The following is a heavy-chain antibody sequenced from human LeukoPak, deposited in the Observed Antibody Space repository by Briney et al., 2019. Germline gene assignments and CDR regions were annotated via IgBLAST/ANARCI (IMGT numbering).Heavy chain of an antibody. D-gene: IGHD6-19*01. J-gene: IGHJ5*02. CDR1: GFTFSSNA. CDR2: ISGSGGST. Sequence: PGGSLRLSCAASGFTFSSNAMSWVRQAPGKGLEWVSAISGSGGSTYYADSVKGRFTISRDNSKNTLYLQMNSLRAEDTAVYYCAKDRGAVAGTSWFDPWGQGTLVTVSS. V-gene: IGHV3-23*01. CDR3: AKDRGAVAGTSWFDP.